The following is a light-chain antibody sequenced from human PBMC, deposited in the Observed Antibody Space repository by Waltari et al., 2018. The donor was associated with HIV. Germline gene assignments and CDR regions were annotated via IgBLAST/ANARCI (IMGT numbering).Light chain of an antibody. CDR3: NSLDSSGNRG. V-gene: IGLV3-19*01. Sequence: SSELTQDPAVSVALGQTVRITCQGDSLRSYYASWYQQKPGQAPVLVIYGKNNRPSGIPDRFSGSSSGNTASLTITGAQAEDEADYYCNSLDSSGNRGFGGGTKLTVL. J-gene: IGLJ3*02. CDR2: GKN. CDR1: SLRSYY.